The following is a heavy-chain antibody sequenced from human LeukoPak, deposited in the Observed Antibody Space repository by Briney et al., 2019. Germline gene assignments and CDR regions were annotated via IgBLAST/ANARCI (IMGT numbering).Heavy chain of an antibody. V-gene: IGHV3-7*01. D-gene: IGHD6-19*01. CDR2: IKQDGSEK. J-gene: IGHJ4*02. Sequence: GGSLRLSCEASGFTFSSYWMSWVRQAPGKGLEWVANIKQDGSEKYYVDSVKGRFTISRDNAKNSLYLQMNSLRAEDTAVYYCARDRGKAVSDYWGQGTLVTVSS. CDR1: GFTFSSYW. CDR3: ARDRGKAVSDY.